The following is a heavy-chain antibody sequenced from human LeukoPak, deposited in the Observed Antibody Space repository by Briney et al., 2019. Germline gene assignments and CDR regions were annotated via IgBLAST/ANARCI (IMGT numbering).Heavy chain of an antibody. V-gene: IGHV4-61*02. J-gene: IGHJ4*02. CDR2: IYTSGST. D-gene: IGHD1-26*01. CDR1: GGSISSGSYY. Sequence: SETLSLTCTVSGGSISSGSYYWSWIRQPAGKGLEWIGRIYTSGSTNYNPSLKSRVTISVDTSKNQFSLKLSSVTAADTAVYYCARDSIVGAIGKWGQGTLVTVSS. CDR3: ARDSIVGAIGK.